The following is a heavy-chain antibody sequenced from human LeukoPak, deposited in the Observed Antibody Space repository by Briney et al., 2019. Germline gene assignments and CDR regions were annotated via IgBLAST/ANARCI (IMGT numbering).Heavy chain of an antibody. CDR2: ISAYNGNT. CDR3: ARDRHYYGSGAQVDY. CDR1: GYTFTSYG. J-gene: IGHJ4*02. Sequence: ASVKVSCKASGYTFTSYGISWVRQAPGQGLEWMGWISAYNGNTNYEQKLQGRVTMTTDTSTRRAYMGLSRLRSEDTAVYYCARDRHYYGSGAQVDYWGQGTLVTVSS. D-gene: IGHD3-10*01. V-gene: IGHV1-18*01.